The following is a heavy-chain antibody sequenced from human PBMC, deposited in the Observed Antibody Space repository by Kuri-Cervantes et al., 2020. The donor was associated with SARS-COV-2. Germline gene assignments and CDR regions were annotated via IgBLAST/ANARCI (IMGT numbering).Heavy chain of an antibody. Sequence: GESLKISCWASGYIFASYWIGWVRRKPGKGLEWMGIIYPGDSDTAYSPAFEGLVTISADDSTSTAFLQWSNLKASDTAMYYCARVKYCTGGSCFVKGDAFDIWGQGTMVTVSS. J-gene: IGHJ3*02. V-gene: IGHV5-51*01. CDR1: GYIFASYW. CDR3: ARVKYCTGGSCFVKGDAFDI. D-gene: IGHD2-8*02. CDR2: IYPGDSDT.